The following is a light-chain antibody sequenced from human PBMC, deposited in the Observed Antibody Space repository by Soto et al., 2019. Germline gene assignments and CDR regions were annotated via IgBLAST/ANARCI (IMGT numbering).Light chain of an antibody. CDR2: GAS. J-gene: IGKJ2*01. CDR1: QTIANN. Sequence: ETVMTQSPATLSVSPGERATLSCSASQTIANNLAWYQQRPGQAPRLLIYGASTRATGIPARFSGSGSGTEFTLTISSLQSEDFAIYYCQQYNNWPPYTFGQGTKLEIK. V-gene: IGKV3-15*01. CDR3: QQYNNWPPYT.